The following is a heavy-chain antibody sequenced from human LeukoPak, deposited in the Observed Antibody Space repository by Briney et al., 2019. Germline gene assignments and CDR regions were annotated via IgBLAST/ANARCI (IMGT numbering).Heavy chain of an antibody. CDR3: ARDASNGYYFDY. CDR2: IYYRGST. J-gene: IGHJ4*02. V-gene: IGHV4-59*11. Sequence: SETLSLTCSVYGDSSSNHYWSWIRQPPGKGLEWIGYIYYRGSTNYNPSLKSRVTISVDTSKNQLSLKLTSVTTADTAVYYRARDASNGYYFDYWGQGILVTVSS. CDR1: GDSSSNHY. D-gene: IGHD3-22*01.